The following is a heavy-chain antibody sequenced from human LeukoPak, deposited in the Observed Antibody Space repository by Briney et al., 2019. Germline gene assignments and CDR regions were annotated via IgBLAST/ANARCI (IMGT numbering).Heavy chain of an antibody. CDR1: GFTFSSYA. CDR3: AVRPGSYYRFDY. J-gene: IGHJ4*02. V-gene: IGHV3-23*01. CDR2: ISGSGGST. D-gene: IGHD1-26*01. Sequence: GGSLRLSCAASGFTFSSYAMSWVRQAPGKGLEWVSAISGSGGSTYYADSVKGRFTISRDNAKNSLYLQMNSLRAEDTAVYYCAVRPGSYYRFDYWGQGTLVTVSS.